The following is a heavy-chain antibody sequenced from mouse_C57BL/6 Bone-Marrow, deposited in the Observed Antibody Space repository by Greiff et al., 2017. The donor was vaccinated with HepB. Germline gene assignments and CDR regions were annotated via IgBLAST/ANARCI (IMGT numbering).Heavy chain of an antibody. J-gene: IGHJ2*01. CDR1: GFTFSSYA. CDR2: ISDGGSYT. V-gene: IGHV5-4*03. D-gene: IGHD1-1*01. Sequence: EVKLQESGGGLVKPGGSLKLSCAASGFTFSSYAMSWVRQTPEKRLEWVATISDGGSYTYYPDNVKGRFTISRENAKNNLYLQMSHLKSEDTAMYYCARGDYGSSLYYFDDGGQGTTLTVAS. CDR3: ARGDYGSSLYYFDD.